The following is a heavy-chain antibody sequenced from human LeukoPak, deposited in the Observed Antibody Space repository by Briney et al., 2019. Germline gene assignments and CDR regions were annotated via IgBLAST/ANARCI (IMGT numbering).Heavy chain of an antibody. CDR1: GFTFSSYG. V-gene: IGHV3-33*01. J-gene: IGHJ3*02. CDR2: IWYDGSNK. CDR3: ARDQGSSASFDAFDI. D-gene: IGHD6-13*01. Sequence: GGSLRLSCAASGFTFSSYGMHWVRQAPGKGLEWVAVIWYDGSNKYYADSVKGRFTISRDNSKSTLYLQMNSLRAEDTAVYYCARDQGSSASFDAFDIWGQGTMVTVSS.